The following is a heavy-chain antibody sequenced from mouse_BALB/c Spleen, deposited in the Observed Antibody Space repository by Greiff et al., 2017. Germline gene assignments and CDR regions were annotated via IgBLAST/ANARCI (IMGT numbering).Heavy chain of an antibody. CDR2: IYPGSGST. CDR3: ARGYGKPYYAMDY. J-gene: IGHJ4*01. Sequence: VQVVESGPELVKPGASVKMSCKASGYTFTDYVISWVKQRTGQGLEWIGEIYPGSGSTYYNEKFKGKATLTADKSSNTAYMQLSSLTSEDSAVYFCARGYGKPYYAMDYWGQGTSVTVSS. D-gene: IGHD2-10*02. V-gene: IGHV1-77*01. CDR1: GYTFTDYV.